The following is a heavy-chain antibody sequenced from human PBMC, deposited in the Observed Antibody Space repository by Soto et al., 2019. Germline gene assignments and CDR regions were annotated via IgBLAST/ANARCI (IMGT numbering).Heavy chain of an antibody. CDR1: GFTFSSHE. CDR2: ISSGGSSI. CDR3: GSGNTYGREY. J-gene: IGHJ4*01. V-gene: IGHV3-48*03. Sequence: EVQVVESGGGLVQPGESLRLSCVASGFTFSSHEMNWVRQAPGKGLEWLSYISSGGSSIYYADSVKGRFTISRDNAQNSVYLQMNSLRDEDTAVYYCGSGNTYGREYWGQGMLVTVSS. D-gene: IGHD5-18*01.